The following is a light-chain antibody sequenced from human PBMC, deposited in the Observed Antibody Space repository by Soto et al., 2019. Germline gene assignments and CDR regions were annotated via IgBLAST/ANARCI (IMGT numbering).Light chain of an antibody. CDR2: YDS. J-gene: IGLJ2*01. V-gene: IGLV3-21*04. Sequence: SYELTQPPSVSVAPGKTARITSGGNNIGSKSVHWYQQKPGQAPVLVIYYDSDRPSGIPERFSGANSGNTATLTNSRVEAGDEADYYCQVWDSSSDRDVVFGGGTKLTVL. CDR1: NIGSKS. CDR3: QVWDSSSDRDVV.